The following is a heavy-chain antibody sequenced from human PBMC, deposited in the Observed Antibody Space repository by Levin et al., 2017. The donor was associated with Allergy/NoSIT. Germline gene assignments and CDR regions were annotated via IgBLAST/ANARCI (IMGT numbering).Heavy chain of an antibody. CDR2: ISGSGGST. J-gene: IGHJ5*02. CDR1: GFTFSSYA. D-gene: IGHD2-2*02. V-gene: IGHV3-23*01. Sequence: GESLKISCAASGFTFSSYAMSWVRQAPGKGLEWVSAISGSGGSTYYADSVKGRFTISRDNSKNTLYLQMNSLRAEDTAVYYCAKKGVPAAILGWFDPWGQGTLVTVSS. CDR3: AKKGVPAAILGWFDP.